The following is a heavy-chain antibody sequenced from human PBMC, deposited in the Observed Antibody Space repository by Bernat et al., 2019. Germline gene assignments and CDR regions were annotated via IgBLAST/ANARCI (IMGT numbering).Heavy chain of an antibody. V-gene: IGHV3-30*03. Sequence: QVQLVESGGGVVQPGRSLRLSCAVSGFTFSSYGMHWVRQAPGKGLEWVAVISYEGSKKYYADSVKGRFTISRDNSKNTLYLQMNSLRAEDTAVYYCARDISSSWVNYYYYGMDVWGQGTTVTVSS. D-gene: IGHD6-13*01. CDR1: GFTFSSYG. CDR3: ARDISSSWVNYYYYGMDV. J-gene: IGHJ6*02. CDR2: ISYEGSKK.